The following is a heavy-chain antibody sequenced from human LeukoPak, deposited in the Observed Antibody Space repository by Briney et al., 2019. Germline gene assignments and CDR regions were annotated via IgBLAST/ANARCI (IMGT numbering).Heavy chain of an antibody. CDR2: ISRTSENI. Sequence: GGSLRLSCAASGFSFSIYFMNWVRQAPGKGLEWVSSISRTSENIHYADSVRGRFAISRDNAKNSVYLQMNSLRAEDTAVYFCAGGGDFDYWGQGILVTVSA. V-gene: IGHV3-21*01. D-gene: IGHD3-16*01. CDR1: GFSFSIYF. J-gene: IGHJ4*02. CDR3: AGGGDFDY.